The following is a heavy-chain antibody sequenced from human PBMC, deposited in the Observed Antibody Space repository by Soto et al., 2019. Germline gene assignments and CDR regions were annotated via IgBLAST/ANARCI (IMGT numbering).Heavy chain of an antibody. CDR2: LYYGGTT. Sequence: SGTLSLTYTVSGDSLKRSGYLWGWVRPPPGKGLEWIGSLYYGGTTYYNPSLESRVTISVDKSKNQFSLKLMSLSAADTAVYYCGRLEGLATISYYFDYWGQGALVTVSS. J-gene: IGHJ4*02. CDR1: GDSLKRSGYL. CDR3: GRLEGLATISYYFDY. D-gene: IGHD3-9*01. V-gene: IGHV4-39*01.